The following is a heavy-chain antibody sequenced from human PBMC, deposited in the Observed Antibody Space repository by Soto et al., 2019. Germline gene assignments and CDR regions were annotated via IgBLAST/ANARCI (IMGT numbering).Heavy chain of an antibody. CDR1: GGSFSGYY. Sequence: QVQLQQWGAGLLKPSETLSLTCAVYGGSFSGYYWSWIRQPPGKGLEWIGEINHSGSTNYNPSLMRRVIISVGTSMNQFALKLSSVTAAVAAVYYCAKAHRLCTHGVCSTFGIWGQGALITVSS. CDR3: AKAHRLCTHGVCSTFGI. CDR2: INHSGST. V-gene: IGHV4-34*01. J-gene: IGHJ4*02. D-gene: IGHD2-8*01.